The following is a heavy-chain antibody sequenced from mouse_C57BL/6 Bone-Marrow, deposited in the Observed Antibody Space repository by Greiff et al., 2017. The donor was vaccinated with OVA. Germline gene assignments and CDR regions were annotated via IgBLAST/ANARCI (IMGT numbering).Heavy chain of an antibody. CDR1: GYAFTNYL. Sequence: QVQLQQSGAELVRPGTSVKVSCKASGYAFTNYLIEWVKQRPGQGLEWIGVINPGSGGTNYNEKFKGKATLTADKSSSTAYMQLSSLTSEDSAVYFCARRGSSGPRLDYWGQGTTLTVSS. D-gene: IGHD3-2*02. CDR3: ARRGSSGPRLDY. CDR2: INPGSGGT. V-gene: IGHV1-54*01. J-gene: IGHJ2*01.